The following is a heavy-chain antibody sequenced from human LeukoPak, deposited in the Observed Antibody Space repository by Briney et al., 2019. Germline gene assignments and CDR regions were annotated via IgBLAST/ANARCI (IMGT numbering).Heavy chain of an antibody. J-gene: IGHJ6*02. V-gene: IGHV3-48*01. CDR2: ISSSSSTI. D-gene: IGHD1-26*01. CDR1: GFTFSSYS. Sequence: PGGSLRLSCAASGFTFSSYSMNCVRQAPGKGLEWVSYISSSSSTICYADSVKGRFTISRDNAKNSLYLQMNSLRAEDTAVYYCARGGSYYYYYGMDVWGQGTTVTVSS. CDR3: ARGGSYYYYYGMDV.